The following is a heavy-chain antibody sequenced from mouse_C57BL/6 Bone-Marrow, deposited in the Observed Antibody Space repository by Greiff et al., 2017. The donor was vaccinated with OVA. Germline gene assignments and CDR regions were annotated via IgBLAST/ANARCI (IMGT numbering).Heavy chain of an antibody. D-gene: IGHD2-12*01. CDR2: ISYDGSN. J-gene: IGHJ2*01. CDR3: ARVRSIYSGYFDY. Sequence: DVHLVESGPGLVKPSQSLSLTCSVTGYSITSGYYWNWIRQFPGNKLEWMGYISYDGSNNYNPSLKNRISITRDTSKNQFFLKLNSVTTEDTATYYCARVRSIYSGYFDYWGQGTTLTVSS. V-gene: IGHV3-6*01. CDR1: GYSITSGYY.